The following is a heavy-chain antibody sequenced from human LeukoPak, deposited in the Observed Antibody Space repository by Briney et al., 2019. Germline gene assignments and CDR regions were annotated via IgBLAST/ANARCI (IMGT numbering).Heavy chain of an antibody. V-gene: IGHV4-34*01. CDR3: ARGFLATY. CDR2: INHSGST. D-gene: IGHD5-12*01. Sequence: SETLSLTCAVYGGSFSGYYWGWIRQPPGKGLEWIGEINHSGSTNYNPSLKSRVTISVDTSKNQFSLKLSSVTGADTAVYYCARGFLATYWGQGTLVTVSS. CDR1: GGSFSGYY. J-gene: IGHJ4*02.